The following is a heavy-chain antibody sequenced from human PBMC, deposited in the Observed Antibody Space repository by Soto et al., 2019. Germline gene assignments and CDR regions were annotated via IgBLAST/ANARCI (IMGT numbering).Heavy chain of an antibody. Sequence: PGGSLRLSCAASGFTFSSYSMNWVRQAPGKGLEWVSSISSSSSYIYYADSVKGRFTISRDNAKNSLYLQMNSLRAEDTAVYYCARDDTFASGDSSFYDYWGQGTLVTVSS. CDR1: GFTFSSYS. J-gene: IGHJ4*02. CDR3: ARDDTFASGDSSFYDY. V-gene: IGHV3-21*01. CDR2: ISSSSSYI. D-gene: IGHD3-22*01.